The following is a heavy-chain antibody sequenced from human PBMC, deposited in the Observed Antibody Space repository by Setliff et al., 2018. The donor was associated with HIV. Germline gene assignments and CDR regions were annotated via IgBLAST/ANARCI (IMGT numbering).Heavy chain of an antibody. D-gene: IGHD5-12*01. CDR1: GFTSSPYA. Sequence: GGSLRLSCATSGFTSSPYAIHWVRQAPGMGLEWVAMIWADEITKFYADSVKGRFTISRDNSKNTMYLQMNTLRVEDTAVYYCARDPPGSGFHLDYWGQGTPVTVSS. CDR3: ARDPPGSGFHLDY. V-gene: IGHV3-33*01. CDR2: IWADEITK. J-gene: IGHJ4*02.